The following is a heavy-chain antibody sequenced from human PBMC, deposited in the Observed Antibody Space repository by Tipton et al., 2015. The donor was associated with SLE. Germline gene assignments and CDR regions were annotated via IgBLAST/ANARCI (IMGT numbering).Heavy chain of an antibody. D-gene: IGHD5-12*01. CDR3: ARGNQHSGYDGFDY. V-gene: IGHV4-61*09. CDR2: IYTSGST. J-gene: IGHJ4*02. CDR1: GGSIHSGSYY. Sequence: TLSLTCTVSGGSIHSGSYYWSWIRQPAGTGLEWIGHIYTSGSTDYNPPLRSRVTMSVDTSKNQFSLKLSSVTAADTAVYYCARGNQHSGYDGFDYWGQGTLVTVSS.